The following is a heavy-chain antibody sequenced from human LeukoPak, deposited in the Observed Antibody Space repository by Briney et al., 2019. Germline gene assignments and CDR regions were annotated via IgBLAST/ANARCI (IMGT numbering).Heavy chain of an antibody. CDR1: GFTFSNAW. D-gene: IGHD5-18*01. V-gene: IGHV3-7*03. Sequence: PGGSLRLSCAASGFTFSNAWMNWVRQAPGKGLEWVANIKQDGSEKYYVDSVKGRFTISRDNAKNSLYLQMNSLRAEDTAVYHCARGGGGYVGFDYWGQGTLVTVSS. CDR2: IKQDGSEK. CDR3: ARGGGGYVGFDY. J-gene: IGHJ4*02.